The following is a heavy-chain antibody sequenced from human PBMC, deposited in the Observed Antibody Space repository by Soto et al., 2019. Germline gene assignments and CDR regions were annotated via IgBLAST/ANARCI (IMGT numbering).Heavy chain of an antibody. CDR2: INHSGSP. D-gene: IGHD2-15*01. CDR3: ARGRLGYVSGGSCYSRHFAFDI. CDR1: GGSFSGYY. Sequence: PQTLSLTCAVYGGSFSGYYWTWIRQPPGKGLEWIGEINHSGSPNYNPSLKSRVPISADTSKNHFSLTLTPVTAADTAVYYCARGRLGYVSGGSCYSRHFAFDILGQGTMVTVS. V-gene: IGHV4-34*01. J-gene: IGHJ3*02.